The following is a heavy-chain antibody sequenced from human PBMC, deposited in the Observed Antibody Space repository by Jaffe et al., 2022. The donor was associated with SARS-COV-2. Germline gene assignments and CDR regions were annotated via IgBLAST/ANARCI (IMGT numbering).Heavy chain of an antibody. Sequence: QVQLQQWGAGLLKPSETLSLTCAVYGGSFSGYYWSWIRQPPGKGLEWIGEINHSGSTNYNPSLKSRVTISVDTSKNQFSLKLSSVTAADTAVYYCARVGDYYGSGSYYKGGYYYYMDVWGKGTTVTVSS. CDR2: INHSGST. CDR1: GGSFSGYY. V-gene: IGHV4-34*01. J-gene: IGHJ6*03. D-gene: IGHD3-10*01. CDR3: ARVGDYYGSGSYYKGGYYYYMDV.